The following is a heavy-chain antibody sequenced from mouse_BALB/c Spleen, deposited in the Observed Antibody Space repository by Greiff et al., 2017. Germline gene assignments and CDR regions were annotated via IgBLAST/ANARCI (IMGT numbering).Heavy chain of an antibody. Sequence: QVQLKESGAELVKPGASVKLSCKASGYTFTSYYMYWVKQRPGQGLEWIGEINPSNGGTNFNEKFKSKATLTVDKSSSTAYMQLSSLTSEDSAVYYCTGGNYEKGAMDYWGQGTSVTVSS. J-gene: IGHJ4*01. V-gene: IGHV1-53*01. D-gene: IGHD2-1*01. CDR2: INPSNGGT. CDR1: GYTFTSYY. CDR3: TGGNYEKGAMDY.